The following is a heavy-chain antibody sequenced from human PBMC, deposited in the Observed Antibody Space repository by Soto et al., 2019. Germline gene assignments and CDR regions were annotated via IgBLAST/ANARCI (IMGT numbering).Heavy chain of an antibody. D-gene: IGHD5-18*01. Sequence: QVQLVQSGAEVKKPGASVKVSCETSGYTFTTYYMHWVRRAPGQGLEWMGMINPSGGSTSYAQKFQGRVTMTRDTSTRTIYMELSSLRRDDTAIYYCARGAYNYANMDVWGQGTTVTVSS. J-gene: IGHJ6*02. CDR2: INPSGGST. V-gene: IGHV1-46*01. CDR3: ARGAYNYANMDV. CDR1: GYTFTTYY.